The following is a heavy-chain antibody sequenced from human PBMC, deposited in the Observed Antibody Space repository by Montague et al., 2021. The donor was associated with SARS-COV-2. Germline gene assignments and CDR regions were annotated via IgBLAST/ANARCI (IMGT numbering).Heavy chain of an antibody. Sequence: TLSLTCTVSGGSISSGSYYWSWIRQHPGKGLEWIGYIYYSGSTYYNPSLKSRVTISVDTSKNQFSLKLSSVTAADTAVYYCARARITMIVVVNAFDIWGQGTMVTDSS. V-gene: IGHV4-31*03. CDR1: GGSISSGSYY. CDR3: ARARITMIVVVNAFDI. CDR2: IYYSGST. D-gene: IGHD3-22*01. J-gene: IGHJ3*02.